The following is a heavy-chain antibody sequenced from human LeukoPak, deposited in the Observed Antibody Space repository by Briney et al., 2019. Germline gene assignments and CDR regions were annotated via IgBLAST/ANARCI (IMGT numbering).Heavy chain of an antibody. CDR1: GYTFTSYA. CDR2: INAGNGNT. J-gene: IGHJ6*02. Sequence: GSVKVSCKASGYTFTSYAMHWVRQAPGQRLEWMGWINAGNGNTKYSQKFQGRVTITRDTSASTAYMELSSLRSEDTAVYYCARAGRGSYGARYYYYYGMDVWGQGTTVTVSS. D-gene: IGHD1-26*01. V-gene: IGHV1-3*01. CDR3: ARAGRGSYGARYYYYYGMDV.